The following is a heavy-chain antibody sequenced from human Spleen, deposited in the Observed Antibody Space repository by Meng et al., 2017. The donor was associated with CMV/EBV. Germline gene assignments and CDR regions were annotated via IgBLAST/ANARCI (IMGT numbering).Heavy chain of an antibody. D-gene: IGHD2-2*01. CDR3: ARYCSSTSCYGPGDYYYYYGMDV. CDR1: GYTFSIYG. Sequence: ASVKVSCKASGYTFSIYGITWVRQAPGQGLEWMGWISGYNGNTNYAQKVQGRVTMTTDTSTSTVYMELRSLRSDDTAVYYCARYCSSTSCYGPGDYYYYYGMDVWGQGTTVTVSS. V-gene: IGHV1-18*01. J-gene: IGHJ6*02. CDR2: ISGYNGNT.